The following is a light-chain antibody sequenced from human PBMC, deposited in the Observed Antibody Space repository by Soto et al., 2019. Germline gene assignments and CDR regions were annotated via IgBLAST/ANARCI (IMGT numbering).Light chain of an antibody. CDR3: LLRASWPRGT. CDR2: GAS. J-gene: IGKJ1*01. Sequence: DMVFTQSPGTLPVSPGERSTLSCRASQSVSSSYLAWHQQKPGQAPRLLIYGASSRATGIPDRFSGSGYGTGCTITMTRVVRNDFALYSCLLRASWPRGTFGQGTKVDI. CDR1: QSVSSSY. V-gene: IGKV3-20*01.